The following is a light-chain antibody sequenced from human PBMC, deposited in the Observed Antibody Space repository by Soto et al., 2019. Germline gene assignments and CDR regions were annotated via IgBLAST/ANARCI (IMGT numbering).Light chain of an antibody. J-gene: IGKJ1*01. V-gene: IGKV4-1*01. CDR2: WAS. Sequence: DIVMTQSPDSLAVSLGERATINCRSSQSVLYSSSNKNYLAWYQQKPGQPPKLLIYWASTRESGVPDRFSGSGSGTDFTLNISRLQAEDVAVYYCQQYCSSPWTFGQGTKVEIK. CDR1: QSVLYSSSNKNY. CDR3: QQYCSSPWT.